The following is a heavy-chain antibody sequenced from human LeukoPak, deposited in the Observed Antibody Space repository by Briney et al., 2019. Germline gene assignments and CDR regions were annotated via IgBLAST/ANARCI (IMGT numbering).Heavy chain of an antibody. CDR1: GYTFTNYW. CDR2: VSPDDSNA. J-gene: IGHJ4*02. D-gene: IGHD1-20*01. V-gene: IGHV5-51*01. CDR3: ARFNNRDADY. Sequence: GESLQISCRGSGYTFTNYWIGWVRQMPGKGLEWMGVVSPDDSNAKYSPSFQGQVTISADKSINTAYLQWSSLKASDTAMYYCARFNNRDADYWGQGTLVTVSS.